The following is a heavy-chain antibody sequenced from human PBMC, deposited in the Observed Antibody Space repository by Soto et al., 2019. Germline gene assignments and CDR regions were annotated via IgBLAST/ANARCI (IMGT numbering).Heavy chain of an antibody. J-gene: IGHJ4*02. CDR1: GFTFSSHW. CDR3: ARRYGSCFDY. CDR2: IYYSGST. V-gene: IGHV4-59*08. D-gene: IGHD4-17*01. Sequence: PGGSLRLSCAASGFTFSSHWMFWVRQAPGKGLEWIGYIYYSGSTNYNPSLKSRVTISVDTSKNQFSLKLSSVTAADTAVYDCARRYGSCFDYWGQGTLVTVSS.